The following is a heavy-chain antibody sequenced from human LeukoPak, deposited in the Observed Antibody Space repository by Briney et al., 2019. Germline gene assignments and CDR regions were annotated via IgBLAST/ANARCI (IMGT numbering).Heavy chain of an antibody. CDR3: ARLSQGSYSSGWSAPIPI. J-gene: IGHJ3*02. CDR2: IYSSGST. D-gene: IGHD6-19*01. Sequence: PSETLSLTCSVSGGSINTYYWSWIRQPAGKGLEWIGRIYSSGSTRHNPSLKSRVTMSLDTSKKQLSLKLSSVTAADTAVYYCARLSQGSYSSGWSAPIPIWGQGTMVTVSS. CDR1: GGSINTYY. V-gene: IGHV4-4*07.